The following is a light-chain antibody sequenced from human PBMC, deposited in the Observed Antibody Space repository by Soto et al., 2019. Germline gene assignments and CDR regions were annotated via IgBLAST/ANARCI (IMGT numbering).Light chain of an antibody. J-gene: IGKJ1*01. CDR3: QQYNYLWT. CDR1: QSISIY. CDR2: GAS. Sequence: EMVMTQSPDTLFVSPGETATLSCRASQSISIYLAWYQQRPGQAPRLLIYGASTRATGVPARFIGSGSGTEFTLTISSLQSEDFAVYYCQQYNYLWTFGQGTKVEV. V-gene: IGKV3-15*01.